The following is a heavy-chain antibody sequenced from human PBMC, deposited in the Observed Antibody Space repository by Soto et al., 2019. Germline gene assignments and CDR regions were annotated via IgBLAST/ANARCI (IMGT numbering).Heavy chain of an antibody. J-gene: IGHJ4*02. CDR2: IKSKTDGGTT. CDR3: TTDRVRPYYYDSSGSSQDY. CDR1: GFTFSNAW. V-gene: IGHV3-15*01. Sequence: PGGSLRLSCAASGFTFSNAWMSWVRQAPGKGLEWVGRIKSKTDGGTTDYAAPVRGRFTISRDDSKNTLYLHMNSLKTEDTAVYYYTTDRVRPYYYDSSGSSQDYWGQGTLVTVSS. D-gene: IGHD3-22*01.